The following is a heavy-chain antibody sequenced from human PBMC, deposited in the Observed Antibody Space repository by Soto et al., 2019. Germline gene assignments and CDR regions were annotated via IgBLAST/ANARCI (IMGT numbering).Heavy chain of an antibody. CDR2: ISAYNGNT. V-gene: IGHV1-18*04. D-gene: IGHD3-3*01. CDR1: GYTFTSYG. Sequence: ASGKVSCKASGYTFTSYGISWVRQAPGQGLEWMGWISAYNGNTNYAQKLQGRVNMTTDTSTSTAYMELRSLRSDDTAVYYCARARQRVVIREYNWFDPWGQGTLVIVSS. J-gene: IGHJ5*02. CDR3: ARARQRVVIREYNWFDP.